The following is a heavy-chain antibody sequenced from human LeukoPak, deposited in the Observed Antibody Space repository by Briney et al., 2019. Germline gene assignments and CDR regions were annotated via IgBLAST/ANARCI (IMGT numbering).Heavy chain of an antibody. Sequence: GGPLRLSCAASGFTFSSYAMSWVRQAPGKGLEWVSAISGSGGSTYYADSVKGRFTISRDNSKNTLYLQMNSLRAEDTAVYYCAKDRNYDILTGYSYFDYWGQGTLVTVSS. D-gene: IGHD3-9*01. V-gene: IGHV3-23*01. CDR3: AKDRNYDILTGYSYFDY. CDR1: GFTFSSYA. CDR2: ISGSGGST. J-gene: IGHJ4*02.